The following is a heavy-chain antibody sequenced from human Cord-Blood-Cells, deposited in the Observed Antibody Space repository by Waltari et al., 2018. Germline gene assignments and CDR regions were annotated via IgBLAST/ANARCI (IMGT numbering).Heavy chain of an antibody. CDR2: IRSKANSYAT. Sequence: EVQLVESGGGLVQPGGSLKLSCASSGFTFSGSAMHWFRQASGKGLEWVGRIRSKANSYATAYAASVKGRFTISRDDSKNTAYLQMNSLKTEDTAVYYCTRHGTNWGYYWGQGTLVTVSS. J-gene: IGHJ4*02. CDR1: GFTFSGSA. D-gene: IGHD7-27*01. CDR3: TRHGTNWGYY. V-gene: IGHV3-73*02.